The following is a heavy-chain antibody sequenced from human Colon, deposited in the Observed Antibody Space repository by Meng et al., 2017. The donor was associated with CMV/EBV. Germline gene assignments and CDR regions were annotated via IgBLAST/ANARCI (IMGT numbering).Heavy chain of an antibody. J-gene: IGHJ4*02. CDR2: INSDGSST. Sequence: AASGFTFTGYWMHWVRQAPGKGLVWVSRINSDGSSTSYGDSVKGRFTISRDSAKNTLFLQVNSLRAEDTAVYYCARGNIDGNHGFDYWGQGTLVTVSS. CDR3: ARGNIDGNHGFDY. D-gene: IGHD4-23*01. V-gene: IGHV3-74*01. CDR1: GFTFTGYW.